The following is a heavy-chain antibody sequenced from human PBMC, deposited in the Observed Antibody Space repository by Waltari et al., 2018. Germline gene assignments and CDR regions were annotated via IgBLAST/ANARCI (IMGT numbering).Heavy chain of an antibody. Sequence: VQLQQWGAGLLKPSETLSLTCAVYGGSFRVYYGSWSRPPPGKGREWIREINLWGSTNNNPSLKRRVPISVYTSKNQFSLRLSSVTAADTAVYYCARGGGGSSWGTYYYGMDVWGQGTTVTVSS. D-gene: IGHD6-13*01. CDR1: GGSFRVYY. CDR3: ARGGGGSSWGTYYYGMDV. CDR2: INLWGST. J-gene: IGHJ6*02. V-gene: IGHV4-34*01.